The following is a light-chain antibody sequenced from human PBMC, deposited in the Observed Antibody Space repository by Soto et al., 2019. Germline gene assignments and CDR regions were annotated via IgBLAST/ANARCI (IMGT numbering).Light chain of an antibody. Sequence: DIQMTQSPSSLSASVGDRVTITCQASQDINTYLNWFQHKPGKAPKLLIYGASNLETGVPSRFSGSGSGTHFTFTISSLQPEDFATHYCQQYDNFPLTFGGGTKVDFK. J-gene: IGKJ4*01. CDR2: GAS. V-gene: IGKV1-33*01. CDR3: QQYDNFPLT. CDR1: QDINTY.